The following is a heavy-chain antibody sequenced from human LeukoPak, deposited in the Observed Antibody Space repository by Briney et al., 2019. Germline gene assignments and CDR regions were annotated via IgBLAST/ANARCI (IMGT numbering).Heavy chain of an antibody. CDR2: IKSKTDGGTT. D-gene: IGHD1-26*01. Sequence: GGSLRLSCAASGFTFSNAWMSWVRQAPGKGLEWVGRIKSKTDGGTTDYAAPVKGRFTISRDDSKNTLYLQMNSLKTEDTAVYYCTTVGSYSGSYLAHEYWGQGTLVTVSS. V-gene: IGHV3-15*01. J-gene: IGHJ4*02. CDR1: GFTFSNAW. CDR3: TTVGSYSGSYLAHEY.